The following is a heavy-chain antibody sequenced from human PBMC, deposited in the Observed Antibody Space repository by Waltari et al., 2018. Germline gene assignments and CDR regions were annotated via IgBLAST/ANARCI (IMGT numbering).Heavy chain of an antibody. CDR2: SNYSGST. D-gene: IGHD1-26*01. CDR1: GGSFSGYY. J-gene: IGHJ4*02. Sequence: QVQLQQWGAGLLKPSETLSLTCAVYGGSFSGYYWRWIRQSPGKGLEWIGESNYSGSTNYNPSLKSRVTISIDTSKTQFSLELTSVTGADTAVYYCAGTPVGVTFLYFDYWGQGTLVTVSS. V-gene: IGHV4-34*01. CDR3: AGTPVGVTFLYFDY.